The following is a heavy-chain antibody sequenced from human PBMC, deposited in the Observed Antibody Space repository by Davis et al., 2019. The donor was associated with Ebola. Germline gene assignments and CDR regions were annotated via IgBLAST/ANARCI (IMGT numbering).Heavy chain of an antibody. Sequence: GGSLRLSCAASGFTFRTYAMNWVRQAPGQGLEWLGFVSFDGNNQFYPDSVKGRFFVSRDNSKNTVYLQMNTLISEDTAVYYYARDMGWGSSASFDIWGQGTPVTVSS. D-gene: IGHD7-27*01. CDR3: ARDMGWGSSASFDI. CDR1: GFTFRTYA. J-gene: IGHJ3*02. V-gene: IGHV3-30*04. CDR2: VSFDGNNQ.